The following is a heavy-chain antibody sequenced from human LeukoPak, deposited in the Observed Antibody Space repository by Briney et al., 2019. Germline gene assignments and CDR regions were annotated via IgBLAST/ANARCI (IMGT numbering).Heavy chain of an antibody. J-gene: IGHJ4*02. CDR1: GFTVSSNF. CDR2: IYSGGTT. CDR3: ARDEDSSAYSLYFHY. D-gene: IGHD3-22*01. V-gene: IGHV3-53*01. Sequence: PGGSLRLSCAASGFTVSSNFMSWVRQAPGKGLEWASVIYSGGTTYYADSVKGRFTISRDNSKNTLYLQMNSLRAEDTAVYYCARDEDSSAYSLYFHYWCQGTLVTVSS.